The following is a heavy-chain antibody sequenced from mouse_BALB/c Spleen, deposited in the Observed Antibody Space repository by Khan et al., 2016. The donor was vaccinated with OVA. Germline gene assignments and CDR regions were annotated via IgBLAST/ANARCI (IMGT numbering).Heavy chain of an antibody. CDR1: GFTFSRYA. J-gene: IGHJ2*01. CDR3: ARQGGIYDGPFDY. CDR2: ISSGGSYT. V-gene: IGHV5-9-3*01. D-gene: IGHD2-3*01. Sequence: EVELVESGGGLVKPGGSLKLSCAASGFTFSRYAMSWVRQTPEKRLEWVATISSGGSYTYYPDSVKGRFTISRDNAKNTLYLQVSSLRSEEAAMYYCARQGGIYDGPFDYWGQGTTLTVSS.